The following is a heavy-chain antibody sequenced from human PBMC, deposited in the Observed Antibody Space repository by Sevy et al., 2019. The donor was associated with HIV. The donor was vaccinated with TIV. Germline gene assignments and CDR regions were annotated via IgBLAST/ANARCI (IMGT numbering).Heavy chain of an antibody. CDR1: GFTPSTYG. V-gene: IGHV3-33*01. CDR2: IGYDGSNK. Sequence: GGSLRLSCAASGFTPSTYGMHWVRQAPGKGLEWVAVIGYDGSNKYYADSVKGRFTISRDNSKNTLFLQMDSLRAEDTAVYYCARDALYCSSTNCYFQNWGQGTLVTVSS. CDR3: ARDALYCSSTNCYFQN. J-gene: IGHJ1*01. D-gene: IGHD2-2*01.